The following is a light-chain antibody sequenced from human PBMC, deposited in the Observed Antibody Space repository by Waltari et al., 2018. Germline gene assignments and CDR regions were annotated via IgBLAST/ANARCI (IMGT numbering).Light chain of an antibody. CDR3: QHRNSWPPT. CDR2: DAS. Sequence: EVVLTQSPVTLSLSPGERATLSCRASQSVSSYLAWYQQKPGQAPRLLIYDASNRATGVPARFGGSGSGTDFTLTISSLEPEDFAVYYCQHRNSWPPTFGQGTKLEIK. CDR1: QSVSSY. J-gene: IGKJ2*01. V-gene: IGKV3-11*01.